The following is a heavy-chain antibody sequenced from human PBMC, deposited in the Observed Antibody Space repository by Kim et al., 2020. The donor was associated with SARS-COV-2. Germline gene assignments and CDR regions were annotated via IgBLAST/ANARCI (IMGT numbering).Heavy chain of an antibody. Sequence: GGSLRLSCAASGFTFSSYAMSWVRQAPGKGLEWVSAISGSGGSTYYADSVKGWFTISRDNSKNTLYLQMNSLRAEDTAVYYCAKDPMTTVTAYYFDYWGQGTLVTVSS. CDR2: ISGSGGST. J-gene: IGHJ4*02. CDR1: GFTFSSYA. D-gene: IGHD4-17*01. CDR3: AKDPMTTVTAYYFDY. V-gene: IGHV3-23*01.